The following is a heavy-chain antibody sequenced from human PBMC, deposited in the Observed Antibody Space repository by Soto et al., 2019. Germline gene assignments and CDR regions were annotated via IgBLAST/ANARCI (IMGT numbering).Heavy chain of an antibody. D-gene: IGHD7-27*01. Sequence: EVQLVESGGGLVQPGGSLTLSCVASGFTFTTYCMHWVRQAPGKGLEYLSAISNDAVHTYYANSVKDRFTISRYNSKDPLYIHMGSLRPEDMAVYYCARRHLNWDYHSYGMDVWGQGTTVTVSS. CDR2: ISNDAVHT. CDR1: GFTFTTYC. CDR3: ARRHLNWDYHSYGMDV. V-gene: IGHV3-64*01. J-gene: IGHJ6*02.